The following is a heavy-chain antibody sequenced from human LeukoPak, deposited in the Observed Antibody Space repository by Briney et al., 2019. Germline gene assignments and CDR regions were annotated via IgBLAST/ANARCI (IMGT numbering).Heavy chain of an antibody. D-gene: IGHD5-18*01. CDR1: GGSISSYY. J-gene: IGHJ4*02. V-gene: IGHV4-59*01. Sequence: PSETLSLTCTVSGGSISSYYWSWIRQPPGKALEWIGYIYYSGSTNYNPSLKSRVTISVDTSKNQFSLKLSSVTAADTAVYYCARGNTAMVTPYFDYWGQGTLVTVSS. CDR3: ARGNTAMVTPYFDY. CDR2: IYYSGST.